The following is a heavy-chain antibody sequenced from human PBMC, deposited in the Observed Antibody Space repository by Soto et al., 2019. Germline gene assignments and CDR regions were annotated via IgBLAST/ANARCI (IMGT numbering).Heavy chain of an antibody. CDR1: GYTFTSYG. CDR3: VREVGATNKWDY. Sequence: QVQLVQSGAEVKKPGASVKVSCKASGYTFTSYGISWVRQAPGQGLEWIGWISAYNGNTNYAQKFKGKGTMTTNTSPRTAYMELRCLRSDDTARYFCVREVGATNKWDYWGLGPLVTVSP. CDR2: ISAYNGNT. J-gene: IGHJ4*02. V-gene: IGHV1-18*01. D-gene: IGHD1-26*01.